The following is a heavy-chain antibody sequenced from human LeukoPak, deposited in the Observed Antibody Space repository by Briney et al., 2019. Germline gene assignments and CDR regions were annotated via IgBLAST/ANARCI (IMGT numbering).Heavy chain of an antibody. D-gene: IGHD3-3*01. CDR3: VRHGPLYDIWSAQFYFDY. Sequence: SETLSLTCTVSGDSISTYYWSWIRQPPGKRLEWIGYIYFSGTTNYNPSLKSRVTISVDTSKNQFSLRLSSVTAADTAVYYCVRHGPLYDIWSAQFYFDYWGQGTLVTVSS. V-gene: IGHV4-59*08. CDR2: IYFSGTT. J-gene: IGHJ4*02. CDR1: GDSISTYY.